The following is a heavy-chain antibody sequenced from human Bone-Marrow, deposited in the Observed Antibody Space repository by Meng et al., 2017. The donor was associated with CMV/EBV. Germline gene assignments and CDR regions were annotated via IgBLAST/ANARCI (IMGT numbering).Heavy chain of an antibody. J-gene: IGHJ5*02. Sequence: SGYTFTSYAMHWVRQAPGQRLEWMGWINAGNGNTKYSQKFQGRVTITRDTSASTAYMELSSLRSEDTAVYYCARAFITMVRGVTGFDPWGQGTLVTVSS. CDR1: GYTFTSYA. CDR3: ARAFITMVRGVTGFDP. CDR2: INAGNGNT. V-gene: IGHV1-3*01. D-gene: IGHD3-10*01.